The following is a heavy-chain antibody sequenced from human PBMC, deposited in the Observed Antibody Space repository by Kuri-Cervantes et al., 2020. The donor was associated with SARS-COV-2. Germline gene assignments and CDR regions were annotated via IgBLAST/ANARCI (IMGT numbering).Heavy chain of an antibody. J-gene: IGHJ6*02. CDR2: IIPIFGTA. Sequence: TVKVSCKASGGTFSSYAISWVRQAPGQGLEWMGGIIPIFGTANYAQKFQGRVTITRDTSASTAYMELSSLRSEDTAVYYCARDYYGSGSYYPPQYYGMDVWGQGTTVTVSS. CDR3: ARDYYGSGSYYPPQYYGMDV. V-gene: IGHV1-69*05. D-gene: IGHD3-10*01. CDR1: GGTFSSYA.